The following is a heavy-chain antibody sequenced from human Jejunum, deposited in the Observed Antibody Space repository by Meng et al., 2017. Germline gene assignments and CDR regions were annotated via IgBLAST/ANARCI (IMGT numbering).Heavy chain of an antibody. CDR3: AKDWGDVRGGFDF. D-gene: IGHD3-10*02. V-gene: IGHV6-1*02. Sequence: ELQQQGQRLGKPPRTLSLTCAISGNCVSSDRATWNGHWLSPSSGLEWLERTYYRSKYYNDYALSVKTRITSNPATSKNQFSLQLTSVTPEDTAIYSCAKDWGDVRGGFDFWGQGTLVTVSS. J-gene: IGHJ4*02. CDR2: TYYRSKYYN. CDR1: GNCVSSDRAT.